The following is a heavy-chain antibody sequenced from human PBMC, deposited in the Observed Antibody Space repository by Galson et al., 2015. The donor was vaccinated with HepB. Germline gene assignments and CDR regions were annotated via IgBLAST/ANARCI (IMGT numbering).Heavy chain of an antibody. CDR1: GYTFNIFD. CDR2: MNPNSGST. D-gene: IGHD5-24*01. J-gene: IGHJ3*01. V-gene: IGHV1-8*01. CDR3: ARGGRDGYNSH. Sequence: SVKVSCKASGYTFNIFDISWVRQATGQGLEWMGWMNPNSGSTDYAQKFQGRVTMTRDTAMSTAFMELSSLRSDDTAVYYCARGGRDGYNSHWGQGTMVTVSS.